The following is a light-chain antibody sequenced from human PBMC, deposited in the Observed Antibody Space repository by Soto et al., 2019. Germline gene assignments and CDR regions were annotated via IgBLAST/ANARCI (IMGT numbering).Light chain of an antibody. CDR3: CSYAGSSTLV. CDR1: YSDVGNYDL. CDR2: EVI. Sequence: QSVLTQPASVSGSPGQSITISCTGTYSDVGNYDLVSWYQKYPDKAPKLMIYEVIRRPSGISNRFSGSKSGNTASLTISGLQAEDEADYYCCSYAGSSTLVFGGGTKVNVL. J-gene: IGLJ2*01. V-gene: IGLV2-23*02.